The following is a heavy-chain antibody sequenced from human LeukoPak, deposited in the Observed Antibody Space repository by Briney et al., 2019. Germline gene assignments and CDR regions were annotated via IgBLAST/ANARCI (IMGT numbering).Heavy chain of an antibody. Sequence: GGSLRLSCTASGFFFSTYTINWVRQAPGKGLEWVSSISSDSNYIYYADSAKGRFTISRDNAKNSLYLQMNSLRAEDTAVYYCARDREDGFQDAFDIWGQGTMVTVSS. V-gene: IGHV3-21*01. D-gene: IGHD5-24*01. J-gene: IGHJ3*02. CDR3: ARDREDGFQDAFDI. CDR2: ISSDSNYI. CDR1: GFFFSTYT.